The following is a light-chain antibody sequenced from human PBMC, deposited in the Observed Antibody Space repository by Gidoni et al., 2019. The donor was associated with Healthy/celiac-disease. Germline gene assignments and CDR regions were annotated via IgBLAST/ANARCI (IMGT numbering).Light chain of an antibody. CDR3: QQYYSTPFT. V-gene: IGKV4-1*01. CDR2: WAS. Sequence: DIVMTQSPEALAVSLGERATINCKSSPSVLYSSNNQNYLAWYQQKPGQPPKLLIYWASTRESGVPDRFSGSGSGTDFTLTISSLQAEDVAVYYCQQYYSTPFTFGPGTKVDIK. CDR1: PSVLYSSNNQNY. J-gene: IGKJ3*01.